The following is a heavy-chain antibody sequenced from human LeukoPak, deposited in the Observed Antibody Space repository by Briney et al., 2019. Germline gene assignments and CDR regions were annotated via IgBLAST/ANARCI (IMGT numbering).Heavy chain of an antibody. CDR1: GFIFSNYN. D-gene: IGHD1-26*01. J-gene: IGHJ4*02. Sequence: GGSLRLSCAASGFIFSNYNMNWVRQAPGKGLEWISHISSSTATIYYTDSVKGRFTISRDNSKNTLYLQMNSLRAQDTAVYYCAKSRRAHYLGFDYWGQGTLVTVSS. CDR3: AKSRRAHYLGFDY. V-gene: IGHV3-48*01. CDR2: ISSSTATI.